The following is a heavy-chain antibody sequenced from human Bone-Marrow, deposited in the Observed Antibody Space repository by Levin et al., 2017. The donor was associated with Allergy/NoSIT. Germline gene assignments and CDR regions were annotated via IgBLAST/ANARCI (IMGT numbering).Heavy chain of an antibody. J-gene: IGHJ4*02. CDR1: GGSISSSSFY. D-gene: IGHD2-15*01. Sequence: SETLSLTCAVSGGSISSSSFYWGWIRQPPGKGLEWIGNIFYSGRTYYNPSLKSRVSISLDTSKNHFSLKLTSVTAADTAVYYCAREDATWSFSLDWGQGSLVTVSS. CDR3: AREDATWSFSLD. V-gene: IGHV4-39*07. CDR2: IFYSGRT.